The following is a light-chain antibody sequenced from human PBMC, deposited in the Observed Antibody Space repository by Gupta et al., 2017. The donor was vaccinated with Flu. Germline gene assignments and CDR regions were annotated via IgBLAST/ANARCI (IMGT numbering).Light chain of an antibody. CDR3: KSKKSISAPVV. J-gene: IGLJ2*01. Sequence: QPALSQPAPVSGSPGHSSTISCTGTSNDVVGFKFVSWYQQHPGKAPKLMMYEVSDRPSGVSKRFSGSKSGNTASLTISGLEADDEADYYCKSKKSISAPVVFGGGTRLTVL. CDR1: SNDVVGFKF. V-gene: IGLV2-14*01. CDR2: EVS.